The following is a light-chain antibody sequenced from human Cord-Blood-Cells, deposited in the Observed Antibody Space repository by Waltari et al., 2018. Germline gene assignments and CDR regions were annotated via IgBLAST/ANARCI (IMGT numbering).Light chain of an antibody. CDR3: CSYAGSYTWV. V-gene: IGLV2-11*01. CDR1: SSALGGYNY. CDR2: DVS. J-gene: IGLJ3*02. Sequence: QSALTQPRSASGPPGQSVTISCTGTSSALGGYNYVSWYQQHQGKAPKLIIYDVSKRPSGVPDRFSGSKSGNTASLTISGLQAEDEADYYCCSYAGSYTWVFGGGTKLTVL.